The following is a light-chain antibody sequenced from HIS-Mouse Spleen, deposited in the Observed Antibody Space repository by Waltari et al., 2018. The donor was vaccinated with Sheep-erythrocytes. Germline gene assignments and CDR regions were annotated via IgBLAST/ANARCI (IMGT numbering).Light chain of an antibody. CDR1: SSDVGGYNY. J-gene: IGLJ3*02. Sequence: LTQPASVSGSPGQSITISCTGTSSDVGGYNYVSWYQQHPGKAPKLMIYEVSNRPSGVSNRFSGSKSGKAASLTISGLQAEDEADYYCSSYTSSSTWVFGGGTKLTVL. V-gene: IGLV2-14*01. CDR2: EVS. CDR3: SSYTSSSTWV.